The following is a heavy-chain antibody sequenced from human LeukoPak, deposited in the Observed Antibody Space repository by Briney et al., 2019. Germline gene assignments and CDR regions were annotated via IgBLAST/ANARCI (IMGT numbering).Heavy chain of an antibody. CDR1: GFTFKNYG. Sequence: GGSLRLSCAASGFTFKNYGFDWVRQAPGKGLEWVSGITASGDGIFYAESVKGRFTISRDNSKNTLYLQMNSLRAEDTAVYYCAKDSYDFWSGTKRDNWFDPWGQGTLVTVSS. V-gene: IGHV3-23*01. CDR2: ITASGDGI. J-gene: IGHJ5*02. D-gene: IGHD3-3*01. CDR3: AKDSYDFWSGTKRDNWFDP.